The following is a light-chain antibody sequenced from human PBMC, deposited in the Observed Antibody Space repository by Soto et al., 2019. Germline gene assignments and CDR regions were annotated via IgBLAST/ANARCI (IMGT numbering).Light chain of an antibody. CDR1: SSDIGAYDH. J-gene: IGLJ1*01. CDR3: ISYTVSRSYV. Sequence: QSALTQPASVSGSPGQSTTISCSGTSSDIGAYDHVAWFQQFPGKTPKLVIYSVSNRPSGVSYRFSGSKSGNTASLTISGLQADDEADYYCISYTVSRSYVFGPGTKVT. CDR2: SVS. V-gene: IGLV2-14*01.